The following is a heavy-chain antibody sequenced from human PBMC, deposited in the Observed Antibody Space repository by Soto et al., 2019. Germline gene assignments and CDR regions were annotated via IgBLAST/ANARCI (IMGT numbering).Heavy chain of an antibody. J-gene: IGHJ3*02. D-gene: IGHD2-8*02. CDR3: ARGHEYCGNSDAGDI. V-gene: IGHV1-69*14. CDR1: GGTFSTSS. Sequence: QVQLVQSGAEVKKPGSSVKVSCKASGGTFSTSSINWLRQAPGQRPEWMGNILPIFGTADYAKKFQDRVTITADKSTDTAYMELRSLFSEDTAVYYCARGHEYCGNSDAGDIWGQGTVVTVSS. CDR2: ILPIFGTA.